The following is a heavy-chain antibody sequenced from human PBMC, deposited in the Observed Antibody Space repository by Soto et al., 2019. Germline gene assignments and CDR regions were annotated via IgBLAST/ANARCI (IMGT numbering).Heavy chain of an antibody. CDR3: AGPEGDYATNFDY. CDR2: ISGSGGNT. J-gene: IGHJ4*02. Sequence: EVQLLESGGGLVQPGGSLRLSCAASGFTFSSSAMNWVRQAPGKGLEWVSDISGSGGNTYYADSVKGRFTISRDKSKNTLYLQMNSLRDEDTAVYYCAGPEGDYATNFDYWGQGTLVTVSS. D-gene: IGHD4-17*01. V-gene: IGHV3-23*01. CDR1: GFTFSSSA.